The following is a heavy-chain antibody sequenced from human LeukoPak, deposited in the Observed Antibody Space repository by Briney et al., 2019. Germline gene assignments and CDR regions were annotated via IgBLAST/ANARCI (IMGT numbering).Heavy chain of an antibody. D-gene: IGHD5-18*01. V-gene: IGHV4-39*01. CDR1: GGSISSSSYY. J-gene: IGHJ4*02. CDR3: ASSRGYSYGYGY. Sequence: SSETLSLTCTVSGGSISSSSYYWGWIRQPPGKGLEWIGSIYYSGSTYYNPSLKSRVTISVDSSKNQFSLKLSSVTAADTAVYYCASSRGYSYGYGYWGQGTLVTVSS. CDR2: IYYSGST.